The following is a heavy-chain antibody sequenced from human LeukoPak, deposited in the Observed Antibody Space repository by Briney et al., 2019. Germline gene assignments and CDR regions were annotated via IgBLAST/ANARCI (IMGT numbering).Heavy chain of an antibody. J-gene: IGHJ4*02. Sequence: SETLSLTCTVSGGSIRSSYYYWGWIRQPPGKGLEWIGYIYYSGSTNYNPSLKSRVTISVDTSKNQFSLKLSPVTAADTAVYYCARVPYSGSYYFDYWGQGTLVTVSS. CDR2: IYYSGST. D-gene: IGHD1-26*01. CDR3: ARVPYSGSYYFDY. V-gene: IGHV4-61*05. CDR1: GGSIRSSYYY.